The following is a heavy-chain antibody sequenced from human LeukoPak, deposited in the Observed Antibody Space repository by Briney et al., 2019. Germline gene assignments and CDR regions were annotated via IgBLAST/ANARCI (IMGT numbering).Heavy chain of an antibody. CDR3: ARTIYVDTAILVRHYYSSMDV. V-gene: IGHV1-46*01. D-gene: IGHD5-18*01. Sequence: ASVKVSCKASGYTFTSYYMHWVRQAPGQGLEWMGIINPSGGSTSYAQKFQGRVTMTRDRSTSTVYMELSSLRSEDTAVYYCARTIYVDTAILVRHYYSSMDVWGKGTTVTVSS. J-gene: IGHJ6*03. CDR1: GYTFTSYY. CDR2: INPSGGST.